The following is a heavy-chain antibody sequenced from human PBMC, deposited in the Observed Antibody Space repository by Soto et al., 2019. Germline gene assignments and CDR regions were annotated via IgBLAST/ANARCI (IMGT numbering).Heavy chain of an antibody. V-gene: IGHV1-18*01. Sequence: ASVNVSCKASGYTFTSYRISCGRKAPGQGLEWMGWISAYNGNTNHAQKLQGRVTMTTDTSTSTAYMELRSLRADATAVYDWAGLQSFRGVGYCDFDYWGQGTLVTVSS. CDR2: ISAYNGNT. J-gene: IGHJ4*02. D-gene: IGHD5-12*01. CDR1: GYTFTSYR. CDR3: AGLQSFRGVGYCDFDY.